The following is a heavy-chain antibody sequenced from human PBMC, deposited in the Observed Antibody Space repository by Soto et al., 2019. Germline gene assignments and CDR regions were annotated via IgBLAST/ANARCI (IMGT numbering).Heavy chain of an antibody. CDR1: GGSISGYY. D-gene: IGHD3-3*01. CDR2: INHSGST. Sequence: PSETQSLTCAVYGGSISGYYWSWIRQHPGKGLEWIGEINHSGSTNYNPSLKSRVTISVDTSKNQFSLKLSSVTAADTAVYYCARVTLNYDFWSGYSYYYMDVWGKGTTVTVSS. J-gene: IGHJ6*03. V-gene: IGHV4-34*01. CDR3: ARVTLNYDFWSGYSYYYMDV.